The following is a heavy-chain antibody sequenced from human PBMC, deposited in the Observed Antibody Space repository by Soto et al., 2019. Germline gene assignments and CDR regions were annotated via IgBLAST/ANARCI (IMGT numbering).Heavy chain of an antibody. CDR2: IWYDGSHE. J-gene: IGHJ2*01. Sequence: GGSLRLSCAASGFTFNNYGMHWVRQAPGKGLEWVAVIWYDGSHESYADSVKGRFTISRDNSKNTLYLQMNSLRAEDTAVYYCARDRYSYDSRAYQGVDWYFDLWGRGTLVTVSS. D-gene: IGHD3-22*01. CDR3: ARDRYSYDSRAYQGVDWYFDL. CDR1: GFTFNNYG. V-gene: IGHV3-33*01.